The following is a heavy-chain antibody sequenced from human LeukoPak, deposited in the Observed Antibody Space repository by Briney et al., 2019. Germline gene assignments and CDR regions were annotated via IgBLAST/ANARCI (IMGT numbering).Heavy chain of an antibody. J-gene: IGHJ5*02. CDR2: INSDGSST. CDR1: GFTFTSYS. D-gene: IGHD4/OR15-4a*01. V-gene: IGHV3-74*01. Sequence: PGGSLRLSCAASGFTFTSYSMNWVRQAPGRGLVWVSRINSDGSSTNYADSVKGRFTISRDNAKNTLYLQMNSLRAEDTAVYYCTRAMALTTPFDPWGQGTLVTVSS. CDR3: TRAMALTTPFDP.